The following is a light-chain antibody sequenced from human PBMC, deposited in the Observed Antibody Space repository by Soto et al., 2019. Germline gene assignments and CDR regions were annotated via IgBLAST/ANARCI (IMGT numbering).Light chain of an antibody. CDR1: QSISSSY. Sequence: EIVLTQSPGTLSLSPGERATLSCRASQSISSSYFAWYQQKPGQAPRLLIYDASNRATGIPDRFSGSRSGTDFTLTISRLEPEDFAVYYCHQYGSSPYTFGQGTKVDIK. CDR2: DAS. V-gene: IGKV3-20*01. J-gene: IGKJ2*01. CDR3: HQYGSSPYT.